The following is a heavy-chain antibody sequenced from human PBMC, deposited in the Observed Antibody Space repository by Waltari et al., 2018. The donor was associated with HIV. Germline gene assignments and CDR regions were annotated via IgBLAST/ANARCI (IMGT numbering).Heavy chain of an antibody. CDR2: MSTSGNS. D-gene: IGHD2-15*01. V-gene: IGHV4-61*02. J-gene: IGHJ5*02. CDR3: ARECAVYKYYRYCSDDDCYSRWFDP. CDR1: GASITTGNYF. Sequence: QVQLQESGPRLVKSSETLSLTCNVSGASITTGNYFWTWIRQPAGQGPEWIGRMSTSGNSKYNPSLKSRVTISLDKSNNQFSLKLTSVTAADTAVYYCARECAVYKYYRYCSDDDCYSRWFDPWGQGTRVTVSS.